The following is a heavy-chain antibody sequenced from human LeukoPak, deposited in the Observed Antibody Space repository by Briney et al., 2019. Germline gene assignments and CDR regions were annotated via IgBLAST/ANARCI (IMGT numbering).Heavy chain of an antibody. V-gene: IGHV1-18*01. J-gene: IGHJ1*01. Sequence: ASVKVSCKASGYTFTSYDINWVRQATGQGLEWMGWISAYNGNTNYAQKLQGRVTMTTDTSTSTAYMELRSLRSDDTAVYYCASVNYDILTGYFKYFQHWGQGTLVTVSS. D-gene: IGHD3-9*01. CDR1: GYTFTSYD. CDR2: ISAYNGNT. CDR3: ASVNYDILTGYFKYFQH.